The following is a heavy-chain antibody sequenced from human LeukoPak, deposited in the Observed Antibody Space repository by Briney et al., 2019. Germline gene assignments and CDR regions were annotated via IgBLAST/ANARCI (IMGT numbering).Heavy chain of an antibody. Sequence: ASVKVSCKASGYSFTTYGVNWVRQAPGQGLEWMAWISGYNGDTKYTEKFQGRITMTRDTSTSTVSMELRSLRSDDTAIYFCARDRKPYDTLTGYFDYWGQGTLVIVSS. V-gene: IGHV1-18*01. CDR2: ISGYNGDT. CDR1: GYSFTTYG. D-gene: IGHD3-9*01. CDR3: ARDRKPYDTLTGYFDY. J-gene: IGHJ4*02.